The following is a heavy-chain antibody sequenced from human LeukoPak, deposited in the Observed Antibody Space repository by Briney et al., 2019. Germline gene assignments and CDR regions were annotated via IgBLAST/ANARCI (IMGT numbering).Heavy chain of an antibody. D-gene: IGHD1-26*01. CDR1: GFTVSSNY. Sequence: GGSLRLSCTASGFTVSSNYMSWVRQAPGKGLEWVSVIYRGGNTYYADSVKGRFTISRDNSKNTLYLQMNSLRAEDTAVYYCARTYSGSYPLDYWGQGTLVTVSS. V-gene: IGHV3-53*01. CDR2: IYRGGNT. CDR3: ARTYSGSYPLDY. J-gene: IGHJ4*02.